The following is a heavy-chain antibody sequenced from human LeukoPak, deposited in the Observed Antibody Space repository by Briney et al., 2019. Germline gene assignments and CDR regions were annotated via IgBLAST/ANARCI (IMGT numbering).Heavy chain of an antibody. CDR2: ISYLSSHV. CDR1: GFTFSDYD. D-gene: IGHD3-16*01. J-gene: IGHJ4*02. CDR3: GRAFPRVRTSSAGDL. Sequence: GGSLRLSCSASGFTFSDYDMNWVRQAPGEGLGWVSSISYLSSHVYYGDTVKGRFSISRDNAKNSLYLQMNSLGAEDTAIYYCGRAFPRVRTSSAGDLWGQGILVTVSS. V-gene: IGHV3-21*01.